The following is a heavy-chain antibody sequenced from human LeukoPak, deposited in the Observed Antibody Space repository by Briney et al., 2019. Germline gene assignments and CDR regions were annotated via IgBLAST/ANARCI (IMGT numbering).Heavy chain of an antibody. CDR2: IKTKPEGGTT. CDR1: GFIFSEAW. J-gene: IGHJ4*02. Sequence: GGSLRLSCAACGFIFSEAWMSWARQAPGKGLEWVGRIKTKPEGGTTDYPVSVKGRFTISRDDSKNTLYLQMNSLNTEDTAVYFCTTDQKWLRLALGYWGQGTLVTVSS. V-gene: IGHV3-15*01. D-gene: IGHD5-12*01. CDR3: TTDQKWLRLALGY.